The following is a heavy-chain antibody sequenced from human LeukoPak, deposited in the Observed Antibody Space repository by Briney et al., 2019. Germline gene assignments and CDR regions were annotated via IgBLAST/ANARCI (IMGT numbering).Heavy chain of an antibody. V-gene: IGHV1-8*01. D-gene: IGHD3-22*01. J-gene: IGHJ4*02. CDR2: MNPNSGNT. CDR3: ARGLYYYDSSGYYGFVY. CDR1: GYTFTSYD. Sequence: ASVKVSCKVSGYTFTSYDINWVRQATGQGLEWMGWMNPNSGNTGYAQKFQGRVTMTRNSSISTAYMELSSLRSEDTAVYYCARGLYYYDSSGYYGFVYWGQGTLVTVSS.